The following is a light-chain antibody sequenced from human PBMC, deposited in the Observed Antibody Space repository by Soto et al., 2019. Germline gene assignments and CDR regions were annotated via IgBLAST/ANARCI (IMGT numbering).Light chain of an antibody. Sequence: QSALTQPRSVSGSPGQSVTISCTGTSSDVGGYNYVSWYQQHPGKAPKLMIYDVSKRPSGVPDRFSGSKSDNTASLTISGLQAEDEADFYCSSYAGSYTLVFGGGTKVTVL. J-gene: IGLJ2*01. CDR1: SSDVGGYNY. CDR2: DVS. CDR3: SSYAGSYTLV. V-gene: IGLV2-11*01.